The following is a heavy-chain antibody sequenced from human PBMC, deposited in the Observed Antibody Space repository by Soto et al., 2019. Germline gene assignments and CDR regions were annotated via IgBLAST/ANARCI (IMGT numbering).Heavy chain of an antibody. CDR2: IYYSGST. Sequence: SETLSLTCTVSGGSISSSSYYWSWIRQPPGKGLEWIGYIYYSGSTNYNPSLKSRVTISVDTSKNQFSLKLSSVTAADTAVYYCARVSYYDSSGYLRGSWFDPWGQGTLVTVSS. V-gene: IGHV4-61*01. CDR1: GGSISSSSYY. D-gene: IGHD3-22*01. J-gene: IGHJ5*02. CDR3: ARVSYYDSSGYLRGSWFDP.